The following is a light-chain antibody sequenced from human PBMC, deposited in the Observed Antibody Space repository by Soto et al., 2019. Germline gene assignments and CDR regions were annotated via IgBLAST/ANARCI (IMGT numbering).Light chain of an antibody. CDR1: QDIGTY. CDR3: QQSYTTPRIT. Sequence: DIQMTQSPSSLSASIGDSVIITCRASQDIGTYLNWYQHKPGKAPKHLIYAASSLQTGVPSRFTGSGSGTEFTLTIDSLQPEGFATYYCQQSYTTPRITFGQGTRLEI. CDR2: AAS. J-gene: IGKJ5*01. V-gene: IGKV1-39*01.